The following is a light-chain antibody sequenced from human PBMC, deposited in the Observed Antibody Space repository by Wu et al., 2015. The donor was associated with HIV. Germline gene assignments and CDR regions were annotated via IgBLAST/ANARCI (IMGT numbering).Light chain of an antibody. CDR2: DTS. Sequence: EIVLTQSPATLSLSPGDRATLSCRASQSIGNYLAWYQQKPGQTPRLLFFDTSNRATGIPPRFSGRGSGTDFTLTISSLEPEDFAVYFCQQYGSSPQVTFGGGTKVEIK. V-gene: IGKV3-11*01. CDR3: QQYGSSPQVT. CDR1: QSIGNY. J-gene: IGKJ4*01.